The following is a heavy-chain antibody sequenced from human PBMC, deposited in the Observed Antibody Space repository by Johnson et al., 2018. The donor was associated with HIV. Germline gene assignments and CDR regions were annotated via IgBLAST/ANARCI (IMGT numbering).Heavy chain of an antibody. Sequence: VQLLESGGVAVQPGGSLRLSCAASGFSFDDYAMHWVRQAPGKGLEWVSLISWDGGNTYYADSVKGRFIISRDNSKKSLYLQMNSLRAEDTALYFCVKDSDTYYYGSGDAFDIWGRGTMVTVS. CDR2: ISWDGGNT. CDR1: GFSFDDYA. D-gene: IGHD3-10*01. J-gene: IGHJ3*02. V-gene: IGHV3-43D*03. CDR3: VKDSDTYYYGSGDAFDI.